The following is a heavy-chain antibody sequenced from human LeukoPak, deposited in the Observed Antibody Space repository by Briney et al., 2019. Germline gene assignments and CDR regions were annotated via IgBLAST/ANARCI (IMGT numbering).Heavy chain of an antibody. J-gene: IGHJ4*02. CDR3: GRVTSGYYKYY. V-gene: IGHV4-30-4*01. Sequence: SQTLSLTCTVSGGSISSGDYYWSWIRPPPGKGLEWVGYIYYSGSTYYNPSLKSRVTISVDTSKNQFSLKLISVTAADTAVYYCGRVTSGYYKYYWGQGTLVTVSS. D-gene: IGHD3-22*01. CDR2: IYYSGST. CDR1: GGSISSGDYY.